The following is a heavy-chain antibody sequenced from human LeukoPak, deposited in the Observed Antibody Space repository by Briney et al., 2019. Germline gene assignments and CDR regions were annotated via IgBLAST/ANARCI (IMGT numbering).Heavy chain of an antibody. D-gene: IGHD2-2*01. CDR1: GFTFSIYA. Sequence: GGSLRLSCAASGFTFSIYAMSWVRQAPGKGLEWVSSISSRSDYTYYEDSVKGRFTISRDNSKNTLYLQMNSLRAEDTAVYYCAKDVEGYCSSTSCSNWFDPWGQGTLVTVSS. CDR3: AKDVEGYCSSTSCSNWFDP. J-gene: IGHJ5*02. V-gene: IGHV3-23*01. CDR2: ISSRSDYT.